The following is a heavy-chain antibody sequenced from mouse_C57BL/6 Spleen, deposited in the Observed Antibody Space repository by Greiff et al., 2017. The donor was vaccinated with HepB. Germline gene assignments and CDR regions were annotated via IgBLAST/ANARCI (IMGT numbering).Heavy chain of an antibody. J-gene: IGHJ1*03. D-gene: IGHD2-4*01. CDR3: ARKAYYDYDGYFDV. CDR2: IWSGGST. V-gene: IGHV2-2*01. CDR1: GFSLTSYG. Sequence: VMLVESGPGLVQPSQSLSITCTVSGFSLTSYGVHWVRQSPGKGLEWLGVIWSGGSTDYNAAFISRLSISKDNSKSQVFFKMNSLQADDTAIYYCARKAYYDYDGYFDVWGTGTTVTVSS.